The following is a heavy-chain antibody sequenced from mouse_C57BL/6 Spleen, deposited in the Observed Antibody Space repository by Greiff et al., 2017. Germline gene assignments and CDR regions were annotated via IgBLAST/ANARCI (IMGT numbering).Heavy chain of an antibody. J-gene: IGHJ2*01. V-gene: IGHV1-15*01. CDR3: TREKLLGY. Sequence: VKLMESGAELVRPGASVTLSCKASGYTFTDYEMHWVKQTPVHGLEWIGAIDPETGGTAYNQKFKGKAILTADKSSSTAYMELRSLTSEDSAVYYCTREKLLGYWGQGTTLTVSS. D-gene: IGHD2-1*01. CDR2: IDPETGGT. CDR1: GYTFTDYE.